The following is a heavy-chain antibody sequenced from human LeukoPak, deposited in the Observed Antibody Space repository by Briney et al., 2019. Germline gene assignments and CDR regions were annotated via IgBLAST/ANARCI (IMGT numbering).Heavy chain of an antibody. CDR1: GYTFTSYD. CDR3: ARGRSDSGYEAQGYYYYMDV. V-gene: IGHV1-8*03. J-gene: IGHJ6*03. CDR2: MNPNSGNT. D-gene: IGHD5-12*01. Sequence: ASVKVSCKASGYTFTSYDINWGRQATGQGLEWMGWMNPNSGNTGYAQKFQGRVTITRNTSISTAYMELSSLRSEDTAVYYCARGRSDSGYEAQGYYYYMDVWGKGTTVTVSS.